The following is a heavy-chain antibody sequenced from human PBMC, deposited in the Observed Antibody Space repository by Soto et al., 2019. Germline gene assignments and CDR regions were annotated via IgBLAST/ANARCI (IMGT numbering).Heavy chain of an antibody. J-gene: IGHJ6*02. CDR1: GYTFTDYY. CDR3: ARQIGGGSFNSYYYYYGMDV. CDR2: INPNSGGT. D-gene: IGHD2-15*01. Sequence: GASVKVSCKASGYTFTDYYMHWVRQAPGQGLEWMGWINPNSGGTNYAQKFQGWVTMTRDTSISTAYMELSRLRSDDTAVYYCARQIGGGSFNSYYYYYGMDVWGQGTTVTVSS. V-gene: IGHV1-2*04.